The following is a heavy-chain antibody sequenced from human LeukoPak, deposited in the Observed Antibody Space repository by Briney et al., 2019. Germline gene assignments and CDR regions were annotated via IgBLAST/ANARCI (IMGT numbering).Heavy chain of an antibody. V-gene: IGHV1-18*01. CDR1: GYTFTDSG. Sequence: ASVKVSCKTSGYTFTDSGISWVRQAPGQGLEWMGWISAYSGNTNSAQTFQGRVTMTTDTSTSTAYMELRSLRSDDTAVYYCARARWVLGATTPYFFDYWGQGTLVTVSS. J-gene: IGHJ4*02. CDR3: ARARWVLGATTPYFFDY. CDR2: ISAYSGNT. D-gene: IGHD1-26*01.